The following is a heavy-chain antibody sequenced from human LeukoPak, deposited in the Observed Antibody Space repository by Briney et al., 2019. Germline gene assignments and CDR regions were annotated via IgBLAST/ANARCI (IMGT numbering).Heavy chain of an antibody. CDR2: ISSSSSTI. J-gene: IGHJ4*02. Sequence: GGSLRLSCAASGFTFSSYAMNWVRQAPGKGLEWLSYISSSSSTIYYADSVKGRFTISRDNAKDSLYLQMNSLGAEDTAVYYCARDRGQTLPDWGQGTLVTVSS. D-gene: IGHD6-25*01. CDR3: ARDRGQTLPD. CDR1: GFTFSSYA. V-gene: IGHV3-48*01.